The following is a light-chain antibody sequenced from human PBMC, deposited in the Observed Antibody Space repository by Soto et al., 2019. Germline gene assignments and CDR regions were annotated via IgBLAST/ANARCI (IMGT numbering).Light chain of an antibody. CDR2: GAS. Sequence: EIVLTQSPATLSLSPGERATLSCRASQSVSSYLAWYQQKPGQAPRLLIYGASTRATGIPARFSGSGSGTEFTLTISSLQSEDFAVYYCQQYSNWPPLTFGQGTRLET. J-gene: IGKJ5*01. CDR3: QQYSNWPPLT. V-gene: IGKV3-15*01. CDR1: QSVSSY.